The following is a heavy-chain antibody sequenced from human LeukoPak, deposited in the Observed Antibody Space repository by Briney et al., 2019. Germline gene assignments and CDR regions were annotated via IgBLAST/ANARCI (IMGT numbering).Heavy chain of an antibody. Sequence: GGSLRLSCAASGFAFSSFAMHWVRQAPGKGLEWVSLISYDGIIEDYSDSVKGRFTISRDNSKNTLYVQMNSLRAEDTAVYYCAKESMWFGESNPFDYWGQGTLVTVSS. CDR3: AKESMWFGESNPFDY. V-gene: IGHV3-30*04. J-gene: IGHJ4*02. CDR2: ISYDGIIE. D-gene: IGHD3-10*01. CDR1: GFAFSSFA.